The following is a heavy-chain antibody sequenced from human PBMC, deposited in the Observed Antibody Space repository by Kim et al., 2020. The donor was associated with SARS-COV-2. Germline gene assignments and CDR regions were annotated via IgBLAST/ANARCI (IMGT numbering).Heavy chain of an antibody. CDR3: VRKVSGSGNFDF. CDR2: IYSSGRV. CDR1: GGSLISFD. Sequence: SETLSLICTVSGGSLISFDWGWVRQSPGRGLEWIAFIYSSGRVYYSPSLEGRASMSLDMSKNHFSLNLASVTAADTAVYFCVRKVSGSGNFDFWGQGTLV. J-gene: IGHJ4*02. D-gene: IGHD3-10*01. V-gene: IGHV4-59*01.